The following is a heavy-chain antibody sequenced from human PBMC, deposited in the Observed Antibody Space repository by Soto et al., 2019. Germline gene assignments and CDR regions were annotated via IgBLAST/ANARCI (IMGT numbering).Heavy chain of an antibody. J-gene: IGHJ4*02. CDR2: ISGSGGST. V-gene: IGHV3-23*01. D-gene: IGHD3-16*01. Sequence: EVQLLESGGGLVQPGGSLRLSCAASGFTFNSYAMSWVRQGPGKGLEWVSGISGSGGSTYYADSVKGRFTISRDNSKNTLYLQMNSLRAEDTAVYYCAKADMITFGGGMNYWGQGTLVTVSS. CDR3: AKADMITFGGGMNY. CDR1: GFTFNSYA.